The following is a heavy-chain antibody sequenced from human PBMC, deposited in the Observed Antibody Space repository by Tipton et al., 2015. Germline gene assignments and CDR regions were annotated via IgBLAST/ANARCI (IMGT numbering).Heavy chain of an antibody. CDR3: ARVPDSGFDAFDI. CDR1: GGSISRYY. J-gene: IGHJ3*02. D-gene: IGHD5-12*01. Sequence: GLVKPSETLSLTCTVSGGSISRYYWSWIRQPPGKGLEWIGYIYYSGSTNYNPSLKSRVTVLLDTSKTQFSLSLTSVTAADTAVYYCARVPDSGFDAFDIWGQGTTVTVS. V-gene: IGHV4-59*01. CDR2: IYYSGST.